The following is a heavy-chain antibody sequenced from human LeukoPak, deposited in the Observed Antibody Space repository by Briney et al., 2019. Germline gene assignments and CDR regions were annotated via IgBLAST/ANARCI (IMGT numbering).Heavy chain of an antibody. CDR1: GYTFTGYY. CDR3: ARGGITIFGEVIWGEY. D-gene: IGHD3-3*01. Sequence: ASVKVSCKASGYTFTGYYMHWVRQAPGQGLEWMGRINPNSGGTNYAQKFQGRVTMTRDTSISTAYMELSRLRSDDTAVYYCARGGITIFGEVIWGEYWGQGTLVTVSS. CDR2: INPNSGGT. V-gene: IGHV1-2*06. J-gene: IGHJ4*02.